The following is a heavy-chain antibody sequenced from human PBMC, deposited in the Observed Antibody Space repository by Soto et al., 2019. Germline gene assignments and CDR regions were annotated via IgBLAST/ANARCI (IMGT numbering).Heavy chain of an antibody. J-gene: IGHJ6*02. Sequence: GGSLRLSCAASGFTFSSYGMHWVRQAPGKGLEWVAVISYDGSNKYYADSVKGRFTISRDNSKNTLYLQMNSLRAEDTAVYYCAKDPYQRPTPTTWMDVWGQGTTVNVSS. V-gene: IGHV3-30*18. D-gene: IGHD2-2*01. CDR1: GFTFSSYG. CDR2: ISYDGSNK. CDR3: AKDPYQRPTPTTWMDV.